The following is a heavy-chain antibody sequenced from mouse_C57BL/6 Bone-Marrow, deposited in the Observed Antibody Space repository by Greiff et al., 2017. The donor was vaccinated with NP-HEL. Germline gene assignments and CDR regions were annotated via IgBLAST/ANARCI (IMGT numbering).Heavy chain of an antibody. V-gene: IGHV1-82*01. D-gene: IGHD4-1*01. Sequence: QVQLQQSGPELVKPGASVKISCKASGYAFSSSWMNWVKQRPGKGLEWIGRIYPGDGDTNYNGKFKGKATLTADKSSSTAYMQLSSLTSEDYAVSFCASLTVPYYIDYWGQGTTLTVSS. J-gene: IGHJ2*01. CDR3: ASLTVPYYIDY. CDR1: GYAFSSSW. CDR2: IYPGDGDT.